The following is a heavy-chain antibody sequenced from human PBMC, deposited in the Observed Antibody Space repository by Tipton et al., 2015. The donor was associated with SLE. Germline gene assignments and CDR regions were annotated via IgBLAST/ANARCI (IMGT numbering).Heavy chain of an antibody. J-gene: IGHJ5*02. CDR1: GFTFSSYS. D-gene: IGHD2-15*01. CDR3: ARDHSWGLDP. CDR2: MSASTNDR. V-gene: IGHV3-48*01. Sequence: GSLRLSCAASGFTFSSYSMNWVRQAPGKGLEWLSYMSASTNDRYYTDSVKGRFTISRDTAMNSLYLQMDSLRADDTAVYYCARDHSWGLDPWVQGTLVPVSS.